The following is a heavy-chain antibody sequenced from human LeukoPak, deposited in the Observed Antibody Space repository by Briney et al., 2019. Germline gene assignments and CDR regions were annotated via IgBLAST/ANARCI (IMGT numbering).Heavy chain of an antibody. D-gene: IGHD5-18*01. CDR1: GFTFNHYA. Sequence: PGGSLRLSCAASGFTFNHYAMSWVRQAPRKGLEWVSFISGNGDSTYYADSVKGRFTLSRDNSKNTLYLQMNSLRAEDTAVYYCAKDGGYDYGSFDDWGQGTLVTVSS. V-gene: IGHV3-23*01. CDR2: ISGNGDST. CDR3: AKDGGYDYGSFDD. J-gene: IGHJ4*02.